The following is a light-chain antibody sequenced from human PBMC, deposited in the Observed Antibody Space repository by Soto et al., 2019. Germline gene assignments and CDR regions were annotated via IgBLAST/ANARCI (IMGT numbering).Light chain of an antibody. V-gene: IGKV1-9*01. CDR2: DAF. Sequence: DIQLTQSPSFLSAAVGDRVTIICRASQDISNYLAWYQQRPGKAPRLLVYDAFTLKSGVPSRFSGSGSGTDFTLTISRLQPSDYATYYCQHYDSSSPYSFGLGTRLEL. J-gene: IGKJ2*03. CDR1: QDISNY. CDR3: QHYDSSSPYS.